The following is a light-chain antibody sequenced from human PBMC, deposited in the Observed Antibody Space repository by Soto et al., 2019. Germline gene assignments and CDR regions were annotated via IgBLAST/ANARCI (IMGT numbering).Light chain of an antibody. CDR1: QSVSNRY. J-gene: IGKJ1*01. CDR2: GAS. CDR3: QQYVSSPWT. Sequence: EIVLTQSPATLSLSPGERVTLSCRASQSVSNRYLAWYQQKPGQAPRLLIYGASSRATGIPDRFSGSGSGTDFTLTISRLEPEDFAVYYCQQYVSSPWTFGQGTKVEIK. V-gene: IGKV3-20*01.